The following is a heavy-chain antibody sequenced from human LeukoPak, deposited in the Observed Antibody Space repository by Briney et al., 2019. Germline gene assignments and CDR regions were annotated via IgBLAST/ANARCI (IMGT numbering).Heavy chain of an antibody. Sequence: GGSLRLSYAASGFIFGGYVMNWVRQAPGRGLEWVSSMTGGVDSIHYADSAKGRFTISRDNSKNTVFLHIAGLRAEATPVYYCAKDGLDWGSYFDYWGQGTPVTVSS. CDR2: MTGGVDSI. D-gene: IGHD3-9*01. CDR1: GFIFGGYV. CDR3: AKDGLDWGSYFDY. J-gene: IGHJ4*02. V-gene: IGHV3-23*01.